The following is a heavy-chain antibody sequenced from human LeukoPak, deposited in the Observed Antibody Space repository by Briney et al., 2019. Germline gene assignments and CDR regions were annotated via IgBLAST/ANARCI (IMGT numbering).Heavy chain of an antibody. CDR3: ARGAGFNPD. CDR2: VHYSGKT. Sequence: SETLSLTCTVSGDSIRNYHWSWIRQPPGKGLEWIAYVHYSGKTSYNPSLKSRVTISVDTSKNQFSLNLRSVTAADTAVYFCARGAGFNPDWGQGTLVTVSS. V-gene: IGHV4-59*01. J-gene: IGHJ4*02. D-gene: IGHD6-13*01. CDR1: GDSIRNYH.